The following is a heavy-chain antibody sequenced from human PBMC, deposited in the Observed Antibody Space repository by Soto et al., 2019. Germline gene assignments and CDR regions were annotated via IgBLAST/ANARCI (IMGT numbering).Heavy chain of an antibody. Sequence: EAQLVQSGGSLVTPGGSLRLSCSAFGFPFTTAWMAWVRQAPGKGLEWVGRIRSKTSGETREYAAPVKGRFIISRDDSKNMLYLEMNSLKIEDTGIYYCTTDGFSGIVGIWGQGTMVTVSS. D-gene: IGHD1-26*01. CDR3: TTDGFSGIVGI. J-gene: IGHJ3*02. CDR1: GFPFTTAW. V-gene: IGHV3-15*01. CDR2: IRSKTSGETR.